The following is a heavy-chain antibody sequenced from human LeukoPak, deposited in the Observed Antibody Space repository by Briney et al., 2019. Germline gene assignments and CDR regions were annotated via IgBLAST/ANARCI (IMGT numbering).Heavy chain of an antibody. CDR3: VRSLEKFGTRDY. V-gene: IGHV3-7*01. D-gene: IGHD3-10*01. CDR2: IKQDGSVK. CDR1: GFIFGAYW. J-gene: IGHJ4*02. Sequence: GGSLRLSCAASGFIFGAYWMTWVRQAPGKGLEWVANIKQDGSVKYYMDSVKGRFTISRDNAKKSLFLQMNSLTAEDTALYYCVRSLEKFGTRDYWGQGTLVTVSS.